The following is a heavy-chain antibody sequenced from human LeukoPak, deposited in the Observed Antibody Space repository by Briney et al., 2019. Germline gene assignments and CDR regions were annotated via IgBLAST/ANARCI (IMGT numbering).Heavy chain of an antibody. Sequence: SQTLSLTCTVSGGSINYGTSSWSWIRQPPGQGPEWIGYIYQSGTTYYNPSLKSRVTISVDRSKNQFSLRLTSVTAADTAVYYCARSDRDYYDAFHIWGQGTMITVSS. CDR3: ARSDRDYYDAFHI. V-gene: IGHV4-30-2*01. CDR1: GGSINYGTSS. D-gene: IGHD3-10*01. J-gene: IGHJ3*02. CDR2: IYQSGTT.